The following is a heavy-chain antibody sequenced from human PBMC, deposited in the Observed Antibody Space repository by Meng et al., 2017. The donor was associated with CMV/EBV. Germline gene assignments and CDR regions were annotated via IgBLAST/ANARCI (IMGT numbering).Heavy chain of an antibody. J-gene: IGHJ6*02. Sequence: GGSLRLSCAASGFTVSSNYMSWVRQAPGKGLEWVSVIYSGGSTYYADSVKGRFTISRDNSKNTLHLQMNSLRAEDTAVYYCARGSDRDYYGMDVWGQGTTVTVSS. CDR3: ARGSDRDYYGMDV. V-gene: IGHV3-53*01. CDR2: IYSGGST. CDR1: GFTVSSNY.